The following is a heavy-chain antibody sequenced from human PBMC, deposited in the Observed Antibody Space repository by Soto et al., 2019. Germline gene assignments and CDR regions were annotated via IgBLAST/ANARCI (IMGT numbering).Heavy chain of an antibody. CDR2: INPSGGST. CDR3: ARSPRPRYCSGGSCYSGLFDY. D-gene: IGHD2-15*01. Sequence: ASVKVSCKASGYTFTSYYMHWVRQAPGQGLEWMGIINPSGGSTSYAQKFQGRVTMTRDTSTSTVYMELSSLRSEDTAVYYCARSPRPRYCSGGSCYSGLFDYWGQGTLVTVSS. J-gene: IGHJ4*02. V-gene: IGHV1-46*03. CDR1: GYTFTSYY.